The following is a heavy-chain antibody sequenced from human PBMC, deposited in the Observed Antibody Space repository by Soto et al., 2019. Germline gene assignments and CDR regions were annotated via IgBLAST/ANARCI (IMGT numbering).Heavy chain of an antibody. J-gene: IGHJ6*02. CDR3: ARHILVVPAAIPIRYYHGMDV. CDR2: ISAYNGNT. Sequence: ASVKVSCKASGYTFTSYGISWVRQAPGQGLEWMGWISAYNGNTNYAQKLQGRVTMTTDTSTSTAYMELRSLRSDDTAVYYCARHILVVPAAIPIRYYHGMDVWGQGTTVTVSS. D-gene: IGHD2-2*01. CDR1: GYTFTSYG. V-gene: IGHV1-18*04.